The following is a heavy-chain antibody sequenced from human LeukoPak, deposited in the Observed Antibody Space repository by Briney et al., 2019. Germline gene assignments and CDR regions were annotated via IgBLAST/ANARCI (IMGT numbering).Heavy chain of an antibody. D-gene: IGHD3-22*01. CDR2: ISGNGDKT. J-gene: IGHJ3*02. Sequence: GGTLRLSCAASGFTFSSYCMSWVRQAPGKGLGWVSAISGNGDKTYCADSVKGRFTISRDESKNTVYLQMNSLRGEDTAVYYCARGDYDSSGYYKAFDIWGQGTMVTVS. CDR1: GFTFSSYC. CDR3: ARGDYDSSGYYKAFDI. V-gene: IGHV3-23*01.